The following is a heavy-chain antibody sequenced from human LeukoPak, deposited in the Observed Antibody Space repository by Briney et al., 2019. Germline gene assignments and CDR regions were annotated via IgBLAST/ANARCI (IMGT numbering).Heavy chain of an antibody. CDR3: ASAPLRQLGASSGFVYYMDV. J-gene: IGHJ6*03. D-gene: IGHD3-10*01. CDR2: IYTSGST. V-gene: IGHV4-4*09. Sequence: LETLSLTCTVSGGSISSYYWSWIRQPPGKGLEWIGYIYTSGSTNYNPSLKSRVTISVDTSKYQFSLKLSSVTAADTAVYYCASAPLRQLGASSGFVYYMDVWGKGTTVTVSS. CDR1: GGSISSYY.